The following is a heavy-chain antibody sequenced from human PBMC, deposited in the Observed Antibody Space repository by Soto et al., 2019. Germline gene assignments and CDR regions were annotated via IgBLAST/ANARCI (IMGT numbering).Heavy chain of an antibody. CDR3: ARSLILTGYFDY. CDR2: IYHSGST. Sequence: PSETLSLTCAVSGGSISSGGYSWSWIRQPPGKGLEWIGYIYHSGSTYYNPSLKSRVTISVDRSKNQFSLKLSSVTAADTAVYYCARSLILTGYFDYWGQGTLVTVSS. CDR1: GGSISSGGYS. D-gene: IGHD3-9*01. V-gene: IGHV4-30-2*01. J-gene: IGHJ4*02.